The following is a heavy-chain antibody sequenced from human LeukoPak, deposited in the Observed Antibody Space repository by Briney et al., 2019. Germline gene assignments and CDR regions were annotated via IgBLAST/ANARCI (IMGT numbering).Heavy chain of an antibody. D-gene: IGHD3-22*01. CDR3: ARDSYYSHSSGYEELEAFDY. Sequence: GGSLRLSCAASGFTFSSYSMNWVRQAPGKGLEWVSYISSSSSTIYYADSVKGRFTISRDNAKNSLYLQMNSLRAEDTAVYYCARDSYYSHSSGYEELEAFDYWGQGTLVTVSS. J-gene: IGHJ4*02. V-gene: IGHV3-48*01. CDR1: GFTFSSYS. CDR2: ISSSSSTI.